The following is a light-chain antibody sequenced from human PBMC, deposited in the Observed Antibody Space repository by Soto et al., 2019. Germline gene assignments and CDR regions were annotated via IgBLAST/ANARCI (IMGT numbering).Light chain of an antibody. CDR1: QSVSRY. J-gene: IGKJ2*01. V-gene: IGKV3-11*01. Sequence: EVVLTQSPATLSLSPGEGATLSCRASQSVSRYLAWYQQKPGQAPRLLIYGASNRATGIPARFSGSGSGTDFPLTIDSLEPEDFAVYLCQHRSSWPGAFGQGTKLELK. CDR3: QHRSSWPGA. CDR2: GAS.